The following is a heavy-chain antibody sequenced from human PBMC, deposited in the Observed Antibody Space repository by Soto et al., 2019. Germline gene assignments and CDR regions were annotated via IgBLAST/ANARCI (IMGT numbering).Heavy chain of an antibody. V-gene: IGHV4-59*08. J-gene: IGHJ4*02. CDR3: ARGAPLIVGATSFDS. CDR2: IYYTGTT. D-gene: IGHD1-26*01. CDR1: GSPISSYY. Sequence: SETLSLTCTVSGSPISSYYWSWFRQPPGQVLEWVGYIYYTGTTTYNPSLKSRVTVSVDTSKNQFSLKLRSVTAADTAVYYCARGAPLIVGATSFDSWGQGTLVTVS.